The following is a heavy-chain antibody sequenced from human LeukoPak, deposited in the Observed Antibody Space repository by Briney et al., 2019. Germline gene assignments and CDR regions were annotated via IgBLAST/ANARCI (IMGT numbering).Heavy chain of an antibody. CDR3: ARKALGGSSDHDAFDI. CDR1: GFTFSSYS. Sequence: GGSLRLSCAASGFTFSSYSMNWVRQAPGKGLEWVSSISSSSSYTYYSDSVKGRFTISRENAKTSLDLQMNSLRAEDTAVYFCARKALGGSSDHDAFDIWGQGTMVTVSS. J-gene: IGHJ3*02. D-gene: IGHD2-2*01. CDR2: ISSSSSYT. V-gene: IGHV3-21*01.